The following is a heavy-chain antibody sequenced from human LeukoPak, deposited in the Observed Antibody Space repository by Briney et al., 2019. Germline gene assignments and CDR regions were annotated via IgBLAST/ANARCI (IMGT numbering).Heavy chain of an antibody. Sequence: GGXLRLSCAASGFTFSNYAMHWVRQAPGKGLEWVTFIRYDGSNKYYAESVKGRFTISRDNSKNTLYLQMSSLRAEDTAVYYCAKAIHSSSSGVVDYWGQGTLVTVSS. V-gene: IGHV3-30*02. CDR3: AKAIHSSSSGVVDY. CDR2: IRYDGSNK. CDR1: GFTFSNYA. J-gene: IGHJ4*02. D-gene: IGHD6-6*01.